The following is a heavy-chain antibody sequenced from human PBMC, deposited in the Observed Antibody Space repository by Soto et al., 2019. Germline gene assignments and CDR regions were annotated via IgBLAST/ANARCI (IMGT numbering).Heavy chain of an antibody. CDR1: GFTFSSYA. D-gene: IGHD3-10*01. J-gene: IGHJ3*02. V-gene: IGHV3-23*01. CDR2: ISGSGGRT. CDR3: AKDRELLWFGELRGGAFDI. Sequence: GGSLRLSCAASGFTFSSYAMSWVRQAPGKGLEWVSAISGSGGRTYYADSVKGRFTISRDNSKNTLYLQMNSLRAEDTAVYYCAKDRELLWFGELRGGAFDIWGQGTMVTVSS.